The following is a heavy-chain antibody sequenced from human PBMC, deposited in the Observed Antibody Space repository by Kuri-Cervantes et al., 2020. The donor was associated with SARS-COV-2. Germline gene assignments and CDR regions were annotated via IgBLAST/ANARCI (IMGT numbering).Heavy chain of an antibody. J-gene: IGHJ6*02. CDR1: GFTFSTYW. Sequence: GGSLRLSCAASGFTFSTYWMHWVRQAPGKGLVWVSRINSDGSSRSYADSVKGRFTISRDNAKNTLFLQMNSLRAEDTAVYYCARDRDLAGGMDVWGQGTTVTVSS. CDR3: ARDRDLAGGMDV. CDR2: INSDGSSR. V-gene: IGHV3-74*01. D-gene: IGHD6-13*01.